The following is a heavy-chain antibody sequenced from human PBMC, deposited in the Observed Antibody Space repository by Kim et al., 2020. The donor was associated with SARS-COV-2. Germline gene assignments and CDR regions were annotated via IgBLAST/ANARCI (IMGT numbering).Heavy chain of an antibody. J-gene: IGHJ6*02. V-gene: IGHV3-23*01. CDR2: ISGSGGST. CDR3: AKEGCGSSSTSCPYYYYYYGMDV. Sequence: GGSLRLSCAASGFTFSSYAMSWVRQAPGKGLEWVSAISGSGGSTYYADSVKGRFTISRDNSKNTLYLQMNSLRAEDTAVYYCAKEGCGSSSTSCPYYYYYYGMDVWGQGTTVTVSS. D-gene: IGHD2-2*01. CDR1: GFTFSSYA.